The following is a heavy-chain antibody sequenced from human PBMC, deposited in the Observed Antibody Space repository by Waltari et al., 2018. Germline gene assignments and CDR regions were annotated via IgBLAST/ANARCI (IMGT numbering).Heavy chain of an antibody. CDR2: ISTSGSYI. CDR3: VREDGTFDY. J-gene: IGHJ4*02. Sequence: EVQLVESGGGLVKPGGSLRLSCAASGFTFSSYIMNWVRQAPGKGLEWVSCISTSGSYIYYADSVKGRFTISRDNAKNSLYLQMNSLRAEDTAVYFCVREDGTFDYWGQGTLVTVSS. V-gene: IGHV3-21*01. CDR1: GFTFSSYI. D-gene: IGHD1-26*01.